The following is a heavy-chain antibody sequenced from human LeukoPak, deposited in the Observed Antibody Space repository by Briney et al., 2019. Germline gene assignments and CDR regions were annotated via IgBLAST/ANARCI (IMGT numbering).Heavy chain of an antibody. CDR1: GGSMSSVY. Sequence: SETLSLTCTVSGGSMSSVYWSWIRQTAGKGLEWIGRIYATGSADYSPSLGSRATMSIDTSRNQCSLNLTYVTAADTAVYYCARDRWFDPWGQGTLVTVSS. V-gene: IGHV4-4*07. CDR3: ARDRWFDP. CDR2: IYATGSA. J-gene: IGHJ5*02.